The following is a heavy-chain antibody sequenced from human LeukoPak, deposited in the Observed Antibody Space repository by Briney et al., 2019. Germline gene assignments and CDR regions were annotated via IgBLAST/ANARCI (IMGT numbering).Heavy chain of an antibody. J-gene: IGHJ4*02. CDR2: IYSGGTT. V-gene: IGHV3-66*01. CDR1: GFTVSSNY. D-gene: IGHD2-15*01. Sequence: GGSLKLSCAASGFTVSSNYVSWVRQAPGKGLEWVSVIYSGGTTYYADSVKGRFTISRDNSKNTLYLQMNSLRAEDTAVYYCARVVVVAAIWFDYWGQGTLVTVSS. CDR3: ARVVVVAAIWFDY.